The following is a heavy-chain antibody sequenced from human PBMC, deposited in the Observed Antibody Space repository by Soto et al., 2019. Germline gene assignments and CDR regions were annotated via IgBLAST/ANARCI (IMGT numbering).Heavy chain of an antibody. CDR1: GFTFSSNT. CDR2: ISSSSSYI. Sequence: PGGSLRLSCAASGFTFSSNTMNWVRQAPGKGLEWVSSISSSSSYIYSADSVKGRFTISRDNSKNTLYLQMNSLRAEDTAVYYCAKDDDRYDYIWWSYRYTGNYFHYSGPGTLVTVSS. V-gene: IGHV3-21*04. CDR3: AKDDDRYDYIWWSYRYTGNYFHY. J-gene: IGHJ4*02. D-gene: IGHD3-16*02.